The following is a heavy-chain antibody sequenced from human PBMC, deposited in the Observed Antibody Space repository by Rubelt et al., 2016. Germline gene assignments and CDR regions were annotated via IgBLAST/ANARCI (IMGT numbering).Heavy chain of an antibody. CDR3: ARDRIAVTGAYTY. CDR1: GFTFSSYS. V-gene: IGHV3-64*01. CDR2: VTSNGGGT. D-gene: IGHD6-19*01. J-gene: IGHJ4*02. Sequence: VESGGGLVQPGGSLRLSCAASGFTFSSYSMNWVRQAPGKGLEYVSAVTSNGGGTYYANSVKGKFTISRDNSKNTLYLQMGSLSAEDTAVYYCARDRIAVTGAYTYWGQGTLVTVTA.